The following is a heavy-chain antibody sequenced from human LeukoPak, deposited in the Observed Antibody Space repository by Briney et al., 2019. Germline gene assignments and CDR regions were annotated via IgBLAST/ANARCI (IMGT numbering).Heavy chain of an antibody. CDR3: ARDAPSGSYDY. V-gene: IGHV1-46*01. CDR2: INPSGGST. D-gene: IGHD1-26*01. CDR1: GYTFTSYY. J-gene: IGHJ4*02. Sequence: ASVKVSCTASGYTFTSYYMHWVRQAPGQGLEWMGIINPSGGSTSYAQKFQGRVTMTRDMSTSTVYMELSSLRSEDTAVYYCARDAPSGSYDYWGQGTLVTVSS.